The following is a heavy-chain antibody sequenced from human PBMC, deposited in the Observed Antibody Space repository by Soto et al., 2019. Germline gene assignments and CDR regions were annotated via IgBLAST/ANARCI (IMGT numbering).Heavy chain of an antibody. V-gene: IGHV4-30-2*01. CDR2: IYHSVST. CDR3: VRGPPFGY. CDR1: GGSISSGGYS. Sequence: QLQLQESGSGLVKPSQTLSLTCAGSGGSISSGGYSWSWIRQPPGKGLEWLGYIYHSVSTYYNPSLKSRVPKSVARSKNPSSLKLSSVTAADTAVYYCVRGPPFGYWCQGTLVTVSS. J-gene: IGHJ4*02.